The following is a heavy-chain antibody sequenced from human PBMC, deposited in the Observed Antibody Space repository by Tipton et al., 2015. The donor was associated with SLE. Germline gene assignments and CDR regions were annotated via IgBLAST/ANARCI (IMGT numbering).Heavy chain of an antibody. CDR3: ARCDLSPIRFLEWNTRDGYFDY. CDR2: ISYDGSNK. V-gene: IGHV3-30*04. Sequence: QVQLVQSGGGVVQPGRSLRLSCAASGFTFSSYAMHWVRQAPGKGLEWVAVISYDGSNKYYADSVTDRFTISRDNSRNTLYRQMNSLRAEDTAVYYCARCDLSPIRFLEWNTRDGYFDYWGQATLVTVSS. D-gene: IGHD3-3*01. J-gene: IGHJ4*02. CDR1: GFTFSSYA.